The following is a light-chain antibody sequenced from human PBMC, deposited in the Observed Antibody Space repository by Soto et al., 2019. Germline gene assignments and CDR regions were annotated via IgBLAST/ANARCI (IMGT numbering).Light chain of an antibody. CDR3: SSYTYTSAVV. V-gene: IGLV2-14*01. CDR2: DVT. CDR1: SGDIGAYDY. J-gene: IGLJ2*01. Sequence: QSALTQPASVSGSPGQSVTISCTGASGDIGAYDYVSWYQQHPGKAPKLLIYDVTNRPAGVSDRFSGSKSGRTASLTISGLQSEDEANYFCSSYTYTSAVVFGGGTKLTVL.